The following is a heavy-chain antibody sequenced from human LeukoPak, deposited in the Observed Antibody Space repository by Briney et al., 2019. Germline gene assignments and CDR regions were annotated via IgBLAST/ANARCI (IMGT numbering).Heavy chain of an antibody. CDR2: IKQDGSEK. D-gene: IGHD1-26*01. CDR1: GFTFSSYW. V-gene: IGHV3-7*01. CDR3: IVGATTFDY. J-gene: IGHJ4*02. Sequence: GGSLRLSCAASGFTFSSYWMSWVRQAPGKGLEWVANIKQDGSEKYYVDSVKGRFTISRDNAKNSLYLQVNSLRAEDTAVYYCIVGATTFDYWGQGTLVTVSS.